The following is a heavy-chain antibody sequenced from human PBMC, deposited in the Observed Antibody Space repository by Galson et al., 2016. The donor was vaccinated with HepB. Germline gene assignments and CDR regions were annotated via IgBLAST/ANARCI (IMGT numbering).Heavy chain of an antibody. J-gene: IGHJ6*02. CDR1: GFRFSDHY. CDR2: ISSGGGPT. CDR3: ARGPDTASKVDV. Sequence: SLRLSCAASGFRFSDHYMSWIRQVPGKGLESIARISSGGGPTYYAESVRGRFTISRDDAKNSLYLQLNSLRAEDTAVYFCARGPDTASKVDVWGQGTSVIVSS. V-gene: IGHV3-11*01. D-gene: IGHD5-18*01.